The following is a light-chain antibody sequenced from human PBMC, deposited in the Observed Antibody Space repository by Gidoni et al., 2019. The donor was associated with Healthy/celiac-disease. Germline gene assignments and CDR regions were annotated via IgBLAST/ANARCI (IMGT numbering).Light chain of an antibody. CDR3: QQYGSSPTLFT. J-gene: IGKJ3*01. CDR2: GAS. Sequence: EIVLTQSPGPLSLSPGERAPLSCRASQSVSSSYLAWYQQKPGQAPRLLIYGASSRATGIPDRFSGSGSGTDFTLTISRLEPEDFAVYYCQQYGSSPTLFTFGHXTKVDIK. CDR1: QSVSSSY. V-gene: IGKV3-20*01.